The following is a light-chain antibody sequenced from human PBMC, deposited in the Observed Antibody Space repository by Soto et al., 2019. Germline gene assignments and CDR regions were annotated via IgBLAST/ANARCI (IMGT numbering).Light chain of an antibody. CDR3: QQYTQWPRT. CDR1: HSISSN. J-gene: IGKJ1*01. Sequence: EIVMTHSPATLSLSPGERASLPCRASHSISSNLAWYQQKPGQAPRLLIYGASTRATGIPARFSGSGSETEFTLTISSLQSEDFAVYYCQQYTQWPRTFGQGTKVDIK. CDR2: GAS. V-gene: IGKV3-15*01.